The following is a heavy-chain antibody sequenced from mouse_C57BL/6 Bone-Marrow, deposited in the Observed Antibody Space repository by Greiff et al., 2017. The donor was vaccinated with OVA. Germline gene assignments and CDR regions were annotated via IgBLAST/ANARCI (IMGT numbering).Heavy chain of an antibody. J-gene: IGHJ4*01. Sequence: VQLQQSGAELVRPGASVKLSCKASGYTFTDYYINWVKQRPGQGLEWIARIYPGSGNTYYNEKFKGKATLTAEKSSSTAYMQLSSLTSEDSAVYFCASRGDYFYYYAMDYWGQGTSVTVSS. CDR1: GYTFTDYY. D-gene: IGHD1-1*01. CDR3: ASRGDYFYYYAMDY. V-gene: IGHV1-76*01. CDR2: IYPGSGNT.